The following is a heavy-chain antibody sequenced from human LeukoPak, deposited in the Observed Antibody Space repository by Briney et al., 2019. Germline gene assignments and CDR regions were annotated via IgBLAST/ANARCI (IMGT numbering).Heavy chain of an antibody. V-gene: IGHV3-21*01. D-gene: IGHD1-7*01. CDR2: ISSSSSYI. Sequence: GGSLRLSCAASGFTFSSYSMNWFRQAPGKGLEWVSSISSSSSYIYYADSVKGRFTISRDNAKNSLYLQMNSLRAEDTAVYYCARDQLELFPEGAFDIWGQGTMVTVSS. CDR1: GFTFSSYS. J-gene: IGHJ3*02. CDR3: ARDQLELFPEGAFDI.